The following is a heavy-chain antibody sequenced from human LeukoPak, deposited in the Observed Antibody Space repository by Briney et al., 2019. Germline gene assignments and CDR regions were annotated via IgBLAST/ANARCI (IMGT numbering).Heavy chain of an antibody. CDR1: GFTFDDYA. D-gene: IGHD5-12*01. V-gene: IGHV4-30-2*01. CDR2: IYHSGST. J-gene: IGHJ2*01. CDR3: ARGLAKVVKRDWYFDL. Sequence: LRLSCAASGFTFDDYAMHWVRQPPGKGLEWIGYIYHSGSTYYNPSLKSRVTISVDRSKNQFSLKLSSVTAADTAVYYCARGLAKVVKRDWYFDLWGRGTLVTVSS.